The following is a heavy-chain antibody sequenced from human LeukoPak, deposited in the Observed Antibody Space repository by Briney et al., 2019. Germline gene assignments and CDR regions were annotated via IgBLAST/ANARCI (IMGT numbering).Heavy chain of an antibody. J-gene: IGHJ4*02. CDR2: ISHYT. Sequence: ASVKVSCKASGYTFSNYGISWVRQAPGQGLEWMGWISHYTNYPQKFQGRVTMNRDTSTSTAYMELRSLRSDDTAVYYCARMRVYSDDVDFSYWGQGTLVTVSS. V-gene: IGHV1-18*01. D-gene: IGHD5-12*01. CDR3: ARMRVYSDDVDFSY. CDR1: GYTFSNYG.